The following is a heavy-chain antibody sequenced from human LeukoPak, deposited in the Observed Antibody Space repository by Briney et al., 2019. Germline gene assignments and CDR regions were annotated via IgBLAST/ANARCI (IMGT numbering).Heavy chain of an antibody. Sequence: GGSLRLSCAASGFTVSSNYMSWVRQAPGKGLEWVSVIYSGGSTYYADSVKGRFTISRDNSKNTLYLQMNSLRAEDTAVYYCASSSPAARYYYYYMDVWGKGTTVTVSS. V-gene: IGHV3-66*02. J-gene: IGHJ6*03. CDR2: IYSGGST. CDR3: ASSSPAARYYYYYMDV. CDR1: GFTVSSNY. D-gene: IGHD2-2*01.